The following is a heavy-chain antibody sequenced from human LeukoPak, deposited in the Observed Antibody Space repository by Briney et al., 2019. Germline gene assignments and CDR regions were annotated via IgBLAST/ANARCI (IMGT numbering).Heavy chain of an antibody. V-gene: IGHV3-23*01. Sequence: PGGSLRLSCAASGFTFSIYAMTWVRQAPGKGLEWVSSIFPSGGEIHYADSVRGRFTISRDNSKSTLSLQMNSLRAEDTAIYYCATYRQVLLPFESWGQGTLVTVSS. D-gene: IGHD2-8*02. CDR2: IFPSGGEI. J-gene: IGHJ4*02. CDR3: ATYRQVLLPFES. CDR1: GFTFSIYA.